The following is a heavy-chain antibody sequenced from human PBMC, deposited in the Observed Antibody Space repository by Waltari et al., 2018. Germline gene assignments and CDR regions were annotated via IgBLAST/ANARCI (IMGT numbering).Heavy chain of an antibody. Sequence: QVQLVQSGAEVRKPGASVKVSCKASGYTFTSYDITWPRPASGQGLEWMGWMNPNSGNTGYAQKFQGRVTMTRNTSISTAYMELSSLRSEDTAVYYCARASHPKVAVAGEVVFAGRFDYWGQGTLVTVSS. CDR1: GYTFTSYD. D-gene: IGHD6-19*01. CDR2: MNPNSGNT. CDR3: ARASHPKVAVAGEVVFAGRFDY. J-gene: IGHJ4*02. V-gene: IGHV1-8*02.